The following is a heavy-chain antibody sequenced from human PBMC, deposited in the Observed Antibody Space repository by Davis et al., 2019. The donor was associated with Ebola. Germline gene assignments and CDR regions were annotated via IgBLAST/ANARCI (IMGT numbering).Heavy chain of an antibody. CDR2: ISSSSSYI. J-gene: IGHJ4*02. CDR1: GFTFSSYS. D-gene: IGHD3/OR15-3a*01. V-gene: IGHV3-21*03. CDR3: TTADFSVWTDNYKDF. Sequence: PGGSLRLSCAASGFTFSSYSMNWVRQAPGKGLEWVSSISSSSSYIYYADSVKGRFTISRDNAKNSLYLQMNSLRVEDTAVYYCTTADFSVWTDNYKDFWGRGSLVTVSS.